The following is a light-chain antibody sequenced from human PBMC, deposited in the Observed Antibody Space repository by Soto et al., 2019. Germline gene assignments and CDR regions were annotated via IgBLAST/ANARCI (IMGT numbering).Light chain of an antibody. CDR3: QQYNSYRT. J-gene: IGKJ1*01. CDR1: QSISSW. Sequence: DIHMTQSPSTLSASVGDRVTITCRASQSISSWLAWYKQKPGKAPKLLIYKASSLESGVPSRFSGSASGTEFPLTISSMKPDDFATYYCQQYNSYRTFGQGTQVDIK. V-gene: IGKV1-5*03. CDR2: KAS.